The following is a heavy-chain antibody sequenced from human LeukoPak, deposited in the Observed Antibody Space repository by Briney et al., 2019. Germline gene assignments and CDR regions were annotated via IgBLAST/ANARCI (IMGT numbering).Heavy chain of an antibody. CDR3: AREDVNTEVYYYYGMDV. D-gene: IGHD3-16*01. CDR1: GYTFTGYY. J-gene: IGHJ6*02. V-gene: IGHV1-2*02. Sequence: ASVKVSCKASGYTFTGYYLHWVRQAPGQGLEWMGWINPNSGGTKFAQTFQGRVTMTRDASITTAYMELRSLESDDTAVYYCAREDVNTEVYYYYGMDVWGQGTTVTVS. CDR2: INPNSGGT.